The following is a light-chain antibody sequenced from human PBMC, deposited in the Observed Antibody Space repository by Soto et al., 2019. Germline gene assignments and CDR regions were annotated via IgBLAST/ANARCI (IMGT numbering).Light chain of an antibody. CDR2: LGS. V-gene: IGKV2-28*01. CDR1: QSLLHSNGFNY. CDR3: MQALQTPYT. Sequence: DIVMTQSPLSLPVTPGEPASISCRSSQSLLHSNGFNYLDWYLQKPGQSPQLLIYLGSNRASGVPARFSGSGSGTDFTLQISRVEAEDVGVYYCMQALQTPYTFGQGTKLEIK. J-gene: IGKJ2*01.